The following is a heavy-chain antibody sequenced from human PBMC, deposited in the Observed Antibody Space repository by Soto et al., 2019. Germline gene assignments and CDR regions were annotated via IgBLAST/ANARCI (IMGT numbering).Heavy chain of an antibody. Sequence: LRISCAAVGFIFSDYEMTWDRQAPGNGLESISYVRTSGRNIYYAVSVKGRCSIYRDNIEKSQYLQMNSLRADDEGVYYCARELESEWGDDAFDLSGKGTMLTV. J-gene: IGHJ3*01. CDR1: GFIFSDYE. V-gene: IGHV3-48*03. CDR2: VRTSGRNI. D-gene: IGHD3-3*01. CDR3: ARELESEWGDDAFDL.